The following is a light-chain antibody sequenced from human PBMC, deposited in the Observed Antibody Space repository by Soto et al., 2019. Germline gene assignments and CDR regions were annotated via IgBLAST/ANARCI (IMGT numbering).Light chain of an antibody. V-gene: IGKV2-30*01. CDR1: ESLVATDGITY. CDR3: MQGTQWPRT. J-gene: IGKJ1*01. Sequence: DVVMTQSPVSLPVTLGQPASISCRSSESLVATDGITYLNWFHQRPGQSPRRLIYKVSDRDSGVPDRFRGSGSGTDFTLRISRVEAEDVGIYYCMQGTQWPRTFGQGTKVEIK. CDR2: KVS.